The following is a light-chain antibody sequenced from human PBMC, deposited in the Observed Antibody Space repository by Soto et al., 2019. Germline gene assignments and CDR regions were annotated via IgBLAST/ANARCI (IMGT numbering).Light chain of an antibody. CDR1: QSVSSNY. CDR2: GAS. V-gene: IGKV3-20*01. J-gene: IGKJ1*01. Sequence: EIVLTQSPGTLSLSPGDRATLSCRASQSVSSNYLAWYQQQKPGQAPRLLIYGASSRAAGVPDSFSGSGSGTDFTLDISRLEPEDCAVYYCQQYGDSSWTFGQGPKGEIK. CDR3: QQYGDSSWT.